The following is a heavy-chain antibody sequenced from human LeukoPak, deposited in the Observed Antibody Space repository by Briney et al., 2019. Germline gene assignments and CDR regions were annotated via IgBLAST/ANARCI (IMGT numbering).Heavy chain of an antibody. V-gene: IGHV4-61*09. D-gene: IGHD6-19*01. J-gene: IGHJ4*02. CDR1: GGSISSGSYY. Sequence: PSQTLSLTCTVSGGSISSGSYYWSWIRQPAGTGLEWIGYMDYSGSTAYNPSLKSRVTISIDTSKKQFSLELSSVTAADTAIYFCARRKRGSGGPFDYWGQGTLVTVSS. CDR2: MDYSGST. CDR3: ARRKRGSGGPFDY.